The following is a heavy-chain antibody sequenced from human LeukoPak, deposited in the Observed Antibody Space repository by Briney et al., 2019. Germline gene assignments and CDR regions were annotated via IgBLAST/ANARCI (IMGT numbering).Heavy chain of an antibody. D-gene: IGHD6-6*01. CDR2: INHSGST. V-gene: IGHV4-34*01. CDR3: ASFVLSDAFDI. J-gene: IGHJ3*02. CDR1: GGSFSGYH. Sequence: KPSETLSLTCAVYGGSFSGYHWSWICQPPGKGLEWIGEINHSGSTNYNPSLKSRVTISVDTSKNRFSLKLSSVTAADTAVYYCASFVLSDAFDIWGQGTMVTVSS.